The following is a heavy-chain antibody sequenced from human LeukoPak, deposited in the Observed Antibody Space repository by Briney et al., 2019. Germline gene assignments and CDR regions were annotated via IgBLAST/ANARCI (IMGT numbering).Heavy chain of an antibody. J-gene: IGHJ5*02. V-gene: IGHV3-9*01. CDR1: GFTFDDYA. CDR2: ISWNSGSI. CDR3: ARDNSMEDTAWWFDP. Sequence: GGSLRLSCAASGFTFDDYAMHWVRQAPGKGLEWVSGISWNSGSIGYADSVKGRFTISRDNAKNSLYLQMNSLRSEDTAVYYCARDNSMEDTAWWFDPWGQGTLVTVSS. D-gene: IGHD1-1*01.